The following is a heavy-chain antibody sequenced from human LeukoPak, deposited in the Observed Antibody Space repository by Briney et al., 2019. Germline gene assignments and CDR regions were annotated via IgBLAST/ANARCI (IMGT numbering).Heavy chain of an antibody. CDR1: EFTFSKFP. CDR2: IDQDGSEK. D-gene: IGHD5-18*01. CDR3: ARDRGYNY. Sequence: PGGSLRLSCAASEFTFSKFPMGWVRQAPGRGLEWVANIDQDGSEKYYVDSVKGRFTISRDNAKNSLYLQMNSLKAEDTAVYYCARDRGYNYWGQGTLVTVSS. J-gene: IGHJ4*02. V-gene: IGHV3-7*01.